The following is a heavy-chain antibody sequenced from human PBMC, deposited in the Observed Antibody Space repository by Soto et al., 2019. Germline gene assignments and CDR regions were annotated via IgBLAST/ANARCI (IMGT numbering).Heavy chain of an antibody. CDR3: ARDCSSSWFYYYYGMDV. J-gene: IGHJ6*02. CDR2: ISSSSSTI. D-gene: IGHD6-13*01. Sequence: GGSLSLSCAASELPFSSYSMNWVRQAPGKGLEWVSYISSSSSTIYYADSVKGRFTISRDNAKNSLYLQMNSLRDEDTAVYYCARDCSSSWFYYYYGMDVWGQGTTVTVSS. V-gene: IGHV3-48*02. CDR1: ELPFSSYS.